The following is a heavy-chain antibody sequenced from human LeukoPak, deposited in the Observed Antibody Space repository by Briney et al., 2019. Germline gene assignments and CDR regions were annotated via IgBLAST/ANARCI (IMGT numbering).Heavy chain of an antibody. CDR3: ARGPPYIVVVTAIGFFDY. CDR2: TNHSGST. Sequence: GSLRLSCAASGFTFSSTSMSWIRQPPGKGLEWIGETNHSGSTNYNPSLKSRVTISVDTSKNQFSLKLSSVTAADTAVYYCARGPPYIVVVTAIGFFDYWGQGTLVTVSS. J-gene: IGHJ4*02. CDR1: GFTFSSTS. D-gene: IGHD2-21*02. V-gene: IGHV4-34*01.